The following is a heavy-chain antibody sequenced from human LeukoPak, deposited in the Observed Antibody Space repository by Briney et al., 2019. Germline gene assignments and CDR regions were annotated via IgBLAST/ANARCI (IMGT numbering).Heavy chain of an antibody. V-gene: IGHV3-21*01. CDR3: ARGRIASGSYYVY. J-gene: IGHJ4*02. Sequence: GGSLRLSCAASGFTFSSYSMNWVRQAPGKGLEWVAFISGSSSYTYYADSVKGRFTISRDNAKNSLYLQMNSLRAEDTAVYYCARGRIASGSYYVYWGQGTLVTVSS. D-gene: IGHD1-26*01. CDR1: GFTFSSYS. CDR2: ISGSSSYT.